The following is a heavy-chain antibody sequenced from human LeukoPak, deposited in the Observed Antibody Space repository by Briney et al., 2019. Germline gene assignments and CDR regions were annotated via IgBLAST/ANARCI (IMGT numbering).Heavy chain of an antibody. Sequence: GGSLRLSCAASGFTFSSHAMSWVRQAPGKGLEWVSAISGSGGSTYYADSVKGRFTISRDNSKNTLYLQMNSLRAEDTAVYYCAKSKDVVPAAIYFDYWGQGTLVTVSS. V-gene: IGHV3-23*01. D-gene: IGHD2-2*02. CDR2: ISGSGGST. CDR3: AKSKDVVPAAIYFDY. CDR1: GFTFSSHA. J-gene: IGHJ4*02.